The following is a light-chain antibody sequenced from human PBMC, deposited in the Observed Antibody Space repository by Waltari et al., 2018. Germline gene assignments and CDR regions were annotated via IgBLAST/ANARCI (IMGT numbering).Light chain of an antibody. J-gene: IGLJ2*01. V-gene: IGLV1-44*01. CDR2: SND. CDR3: ATWDDRLTGVV. CDR1: YSNIGSNI. Sequence: QSVLTQPPSASGTSGQRVTLSCSGSYSNIGSNIVTWYQQLPGTAPKLLIYSNDYRPSGVPDRFSGSKSGTSASLAISGLQSEDETDYYCATWDDRLTGVVFGGGTRVTVL.